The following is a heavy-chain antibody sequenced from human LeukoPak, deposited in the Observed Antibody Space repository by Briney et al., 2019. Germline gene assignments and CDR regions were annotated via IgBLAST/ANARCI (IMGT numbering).Heavy chain of an antibody. CDR1: GFSFSSYA. CDR3: ARERSGWPETLDY. CDR2: MSSSDDGR. V-gene: IGHV3-23*01. D-gene: IGHD6-19*01. J-gene: IGHJ4*02. Sequence: GGSLRLSCATSGFSFSSYAMSWVRQAPGKGLEWVSAMSSSDDGRYYAASVRGRFTISRDTSRSTLYLQMNSLRAEDTAVYYCARERSGWPETLDYWGQGTLVTVSS.